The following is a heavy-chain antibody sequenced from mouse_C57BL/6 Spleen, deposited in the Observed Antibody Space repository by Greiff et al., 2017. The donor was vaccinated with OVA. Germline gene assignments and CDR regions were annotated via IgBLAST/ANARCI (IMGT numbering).Heavy chain of an antibody. Sequence: QVQLQQPGAELVMPGASVKLSCKASGYTFTSYWMHWVKQRPGQGLEWIGEIDPSDSYPNYNQKFKGKSTLTVDKSSSTAYMQLSSLTSEDSAVYYCARGDYYGSYGWFAYWGQGTLVTVSA. CDR1: GYTFTSYW. CDR3: ARGDYYGSYGWFAY. D-gene: IGHD2-1*01. CDR2: IDPSDSYP. J-gene: IGHJ3*01. V-gene: IGHV1-69*01.